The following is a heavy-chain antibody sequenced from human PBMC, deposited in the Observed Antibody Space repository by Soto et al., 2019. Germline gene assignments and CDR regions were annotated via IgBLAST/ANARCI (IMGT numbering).Heavy chain of an antibody. CDR2: IYPGDSDT. Sequence: GDSLKIFCKGSGYSFTSYWIGWVRQMPGKGLEWMGIIYPGDSDTRYSPSFQGQVTISADKSISTAYLQWSSLKASDTAMYYCARRVSLNWFDPCGHVPLVTVPS. J-gene: IGHJ5*02. CDR3: ARRVSLNWFDP. CDR1: GYSFTSYW. V-gene: IGHV5-51*01. D-gene: IGHD3-10*01.